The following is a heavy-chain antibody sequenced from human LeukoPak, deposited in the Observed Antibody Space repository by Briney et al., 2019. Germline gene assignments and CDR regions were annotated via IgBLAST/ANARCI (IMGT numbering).Heavy chain of an antibody. CDR2: IYYSGST. CDR1: GGSISSYY. D-gene: IGHD4-4*01. J-gene: IGHJ3*02. CDR3: ATGSAGLGDSNNDAFDI. V-gene: IGHV4-59*08. Sequence: PETLSLTCTVSGGSISSYYWSWIRQPPGKGLEWIGYIYYSGSTNYNPSLKSRVTISVDTSKNQFSLKLSSVTAADTAVYYCATGSAGLGDSNNDAFDIWGQGTMVTVSS.